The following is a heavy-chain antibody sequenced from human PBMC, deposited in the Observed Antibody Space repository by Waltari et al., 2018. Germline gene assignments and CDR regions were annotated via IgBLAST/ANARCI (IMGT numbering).Heavy chain of an antibody. CDR1: GGTFSSYA. CDR2: IIPIFGTA. Sequence: QVQLVQSGAEVKKPGSSVKVSCKASGGTFSSYAISWVRQAPGQGLEWMGGIIPIFGTANDAQKFQGRVTITADESTSTAYMELSSLRSEDTAVYYCASYYYDSSGYYYVGVDYWGQGTLVTVSS. D-gene: IGHD3-22*01. J-gene: IGHJ4*02. V-gene: IGHV1-69*01. CDR3: ASYYYDSSGYYYVGVDY.